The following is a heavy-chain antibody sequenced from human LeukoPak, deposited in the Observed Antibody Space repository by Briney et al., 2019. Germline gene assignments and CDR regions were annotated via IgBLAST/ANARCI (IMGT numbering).Heavy chain of an antibody. J-gene: IGHJ3*02. Sequence: PGGSLRLSCAASGFTFSSYSMDWVRQAPGKGLEWVSYISSSSSTIYYADSAKGRFTISRDNAKNSLYLQMNSLRVEDTAVYFCTREVTGDDAFDIWGQGTMVTVSS. CDR1: GFTFSSYS. CDR2: ISSSSSTI. CDR3: TREVTGDDAFDI. D-gene: IGHD7-27*01. V-gene: IGHV3-48*01.